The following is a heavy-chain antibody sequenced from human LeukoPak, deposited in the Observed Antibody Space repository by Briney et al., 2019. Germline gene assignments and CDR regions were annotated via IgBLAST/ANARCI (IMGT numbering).Heavy chain of an antibody. CDR2: MNPNSGNT. Sequence: ASVKVSCKASGDTFTSYIIYWGRPATGQGLGWMGWMNPNSGNTGYAQKFQGRVTITRNTSISTAYMELSTLRSEDTAVYYCARGDWLPDYWGQGTLVTVSS. J-gene: IGHJ4*02. D-gene: IGHD3/OR15-3a*01. CDR3: ARGDWLPDY. CDR1: GDTFTSYI. V-gene: IGHV1-8*03.